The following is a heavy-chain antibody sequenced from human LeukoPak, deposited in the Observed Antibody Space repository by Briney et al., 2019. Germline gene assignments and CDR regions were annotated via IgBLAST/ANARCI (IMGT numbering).Heavy chain of an antibody. Sequence: GASVKVSCTASGYTFTSYYMHWVRQAPGQGLEWMGIINPSGGSTSYAQKFQGRVTMTRDTSTSTVCMELSSLRSEDTAVYYCARDLEGGPAYQLLTWQDSSGFGYWGQGTLVTVSS. CDR2: INPSGGST. J-gene: IGHJ4*02. D-gene: IGHD2-2*01. CDR1: GYTFTSYY. V-gene: IGHV1-46*01. CDR3: ARDLEGGPAYQLLTWQDSSGFGY.